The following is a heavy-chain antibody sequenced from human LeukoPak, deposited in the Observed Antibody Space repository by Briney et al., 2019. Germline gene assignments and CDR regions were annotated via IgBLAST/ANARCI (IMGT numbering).Heavy chain of an antibody. J-gene: IGHJ4*02. D-gene: IGHD2-21*01. Sequence: ASVRVSCKASGYTFTGYYMHWVQQAPGQGLEWMGWINPNSGDTNYAQKFQGRVTMTRDTSISTAYMELSRLRSDDTAVYYCTRDLHSNFDYWGQGTLVTVSS. CDR1: GYTFTGYY. CDR2: INPNSGDT. CDR3: TRDLHSNFDY. V-gene: IGHV1-2*02.